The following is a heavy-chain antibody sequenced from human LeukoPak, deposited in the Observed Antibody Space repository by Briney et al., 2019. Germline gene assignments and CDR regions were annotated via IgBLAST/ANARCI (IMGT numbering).Heavy chain of an antibody. CDR1: GFTFSSYA. D-gene: IGHD6-13*01. V-gene: IGHV3-23*01. J-gene: IGHJ6*03. CDR2: ISGSGGST. Sequence: AGGSLRLSCAAPGFTFSSYAMSWVRQAPGKGLEWVSAISGSGGSTYYADSVKGRFTISRDNSKNTLYLQMNSLRAEDTAVYYCAKGPTAAADTRYYYYYMDVWGKGTTVTVSS. CDR3: AKGPTAAADTRYYYYYMDV.